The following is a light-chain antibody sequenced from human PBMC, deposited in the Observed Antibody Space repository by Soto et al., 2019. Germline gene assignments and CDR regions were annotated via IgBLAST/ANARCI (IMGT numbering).Light chain of an antibody. CDR3: QKYDNAPLT. CDR1: QDISTY. Sequence: DIQMTQAPSSLSASVGDRVTITCRARQDISTYLAWYQQKPGKVPKLLISAAYTLQSGVPPRFSGSGSGTEFTLTLNSLQPEEFATYFCQKYDNAPLTFGGGTKVEIK. CDR2: AAY. V-gene: IGKV1-27*01. J-gene: IGKJ4*01.